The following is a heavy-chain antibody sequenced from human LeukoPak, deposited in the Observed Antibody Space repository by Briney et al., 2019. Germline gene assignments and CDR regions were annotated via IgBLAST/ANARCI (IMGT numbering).Heavy chain of an antibody. V-gene: IGHV3-7*01. CDR3: ARGQAAFDI. Sequence: GGSLRLSCVASEFTFRSYWMSWVRQAPGKGLEWVANIKQDGSEKYYVDSVKGRFTISRDNAKNSLYLQMNSLRAEDTAVYYCARGQAAFDIWGQGTMVTVSS. CDR1: EFTFRSYW. CDR2: IKQDGSEK. J-gene: IGHJ3*02.